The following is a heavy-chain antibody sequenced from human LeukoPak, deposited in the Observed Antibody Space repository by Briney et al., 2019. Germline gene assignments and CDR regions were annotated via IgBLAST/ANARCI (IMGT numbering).Heavy chain of an antibody. CDR1: GSTSNNYA. CDR3: AKSPANWLDA. V-gene: IGHV3-23*01. CDR2: ISGSGDGT. Sequence: GGSLRLSCAASGSTSNNYAMSWVRQAPGKGLEWVSSISGSGDGTYYGDSVKGRFTISRDNSQRTLYLQMSSLRADDTAIYYCAKSPANWLDAWGQGTLVTVSS. J-gene: IGHJ5*02.